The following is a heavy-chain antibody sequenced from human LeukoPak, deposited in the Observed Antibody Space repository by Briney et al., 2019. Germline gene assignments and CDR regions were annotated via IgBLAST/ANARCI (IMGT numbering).Heavy chain of an antibody. Sequence: ASVKVSCKASGYTFTGYYMHWVRQAPGQGLEWMGWINPNSGGTNYAQKFQGRVTMTRDTSISTAYMELSGLRSDDTAVYYCASMGDRYSLNPIVAARPLEDYWGQGTLVTVSS. D-gene: IGHD6-13*01. J-gene: IGHJ4*02. CDR2: INPNSGGT. V-gene: IGHV1-2*02. CDR1: GYTFTGYY. CDR3: ASMGDRYSLNPIVAARPLEDY.